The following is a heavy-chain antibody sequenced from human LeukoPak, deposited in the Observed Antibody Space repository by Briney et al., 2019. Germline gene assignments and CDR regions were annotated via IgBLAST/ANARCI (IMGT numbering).Heavy chain of an antibody. V-gene: IGHV1-69*13. J-gene: IGHJ4*02. CDR1: GGTFSSYA. Sequence: SVKVSCKASGGTFSSYAISWVRQASGQGLEWMGGIIPIFGTANYAQKFQGRVTITADESTSTAYMELSSLRSEDTAVYYCARASGYSYGDYYFDYWGQGTLVTVSS. CDR3: ARASGYSYGDYYFDY. CDR2: IIPIFGTA. D-gene: IGHD5-18*01.